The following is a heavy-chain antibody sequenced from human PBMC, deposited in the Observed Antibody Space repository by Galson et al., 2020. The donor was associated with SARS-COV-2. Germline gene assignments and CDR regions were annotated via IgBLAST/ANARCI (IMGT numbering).Heavy chain of an antibody. Sequence: GGSLRLSCAASGFTFSSYAMIWVRQAPRKGLQWVSAISHRTTRTFYAASVTGRFTISRDNSKSTLYLQMSHLRADDAAIYYCAKGLYFYDTSGPDFDAWGQGTLVTVSS. J-gene: IGHJ4*02. CDR1: GFTFSSYA. V-gene: IGHV3-23*01. D-gene: IGHD3-22*01. CDR2: ISHRTTRT. CDR3: AKGLYFYDTSGPDFDA.